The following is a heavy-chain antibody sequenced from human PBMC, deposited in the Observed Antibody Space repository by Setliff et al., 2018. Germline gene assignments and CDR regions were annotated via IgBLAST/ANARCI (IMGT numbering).Heavy chain of an antibody. V-gene: IGHV4-34*01. Sequence: LSLTCAVYGGSFSGYYWSWIRQPPGKGLEWIGEINHTGSTNYSPSLKSRVTISVDTSKNQFSLKLSSVTAADTAVYYCARGYCNSVGCFFAGWFDPWGQGTLVTVPQ. CDR1: GGSFSGYY. J-gene: IGHJ5*02. CDR3: ARGYCNSVGCFFAGWFDP. D-gene: IGHD2-2*01. CDR2: INHTGST.